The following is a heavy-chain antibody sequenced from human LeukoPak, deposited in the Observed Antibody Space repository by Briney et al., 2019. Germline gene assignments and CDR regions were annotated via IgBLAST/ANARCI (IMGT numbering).Heavy chain of an antibody. CDR3: VRHRSGQAWLDP. CDR1: GDSATSSSYC. D-gene: IGHD1-26*01. J-gene: IGHJ5*02. CDR2: IYHSGSS. V-gene: IGHV4-39*01. Sequence: PSETLSLTCTVAGDSATSSSYCWGWIRQPPGKGLDWIGCIYHSGSSYYNSSLNSRVTISVDTSKNEFSLRLKSVTATDTALYYCVRHRSGQAWLDPWGQGTLVTVSS.